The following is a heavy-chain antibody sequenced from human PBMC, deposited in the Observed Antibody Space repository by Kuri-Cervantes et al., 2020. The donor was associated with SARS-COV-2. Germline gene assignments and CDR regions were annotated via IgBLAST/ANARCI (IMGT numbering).Heavy chain of an antibody. D-gene: IGHD2-15*01. CDR2: IYPGDSDT. CDR3: ARPGYCSGGSCYSLYY. CDR1: GYSFTSYW. Sequence: GGSLRLSCKGSGYSFTSYWIGWVRQMPGKGLEWMGIIYPGDSDTRYSPSFQGRVTISADKSISTAYLQWSSLKATDTAMYYCARPGYCSGGSCYSLYYWGQGTLVTVSS. J-gene: IGHJ4*02. V-gene: IGHV5-51*01.